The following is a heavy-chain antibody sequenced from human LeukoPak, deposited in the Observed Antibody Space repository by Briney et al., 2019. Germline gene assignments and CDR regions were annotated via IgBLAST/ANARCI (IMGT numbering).Heavy chain of an antibody. CDR3: ARDVLTMVRGVMEIFDI. J-gene: IGHJ3*02. CDR2: IIPILGIA. V-gene: IGHV1-69*04. D-gene: IGHD3-10*01. Sequence: SVKVSCKASGGTFSSYAISWVRQVPGQGLEWMGRIIPILGIANYAQKFQGRVTITADKSTSTAYMELSSLRSEDTAVYYCARDVLTMVRGVMEIFDIWGQGTIVTVSS. CDR1: GGTFSSYA.